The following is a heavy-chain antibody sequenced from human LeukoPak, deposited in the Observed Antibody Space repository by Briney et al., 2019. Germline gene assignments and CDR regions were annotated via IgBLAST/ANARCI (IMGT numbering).Heavy chain of an antibody. V-gene: IGHV3-7*01. D-gene: IGHD3-22*01. Sequence: GGSLRLSCAAFGFNFRSYWMRWVRQAPGKGLEWVANIKQDGSEEYYVDSVKGRFTISRDNSKNTLYLQMNSLRAEDTAVYYCAKDSGYYYDSSGYSTFDYWGQGTLVTVSS. J-gene: IGHJ4*02. CDR3: AKDSGYYYDSSGYSTFDY. CDR1: GFNFRSYW. CDR2: IKQDGSEE.